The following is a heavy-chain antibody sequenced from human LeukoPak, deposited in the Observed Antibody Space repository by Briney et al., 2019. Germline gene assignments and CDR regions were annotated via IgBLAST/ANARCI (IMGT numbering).Heavy chain of an antibody. Sequence: SVKVSCKASGGTFSSYAISWVRQAPGQGLEWMGRIIPTFGTANYAQKFQGRVTITTDESTSTDYMELSSLRSEDTAVYYCAGGGSGSYYKSWVGYFDYWGQGTLVTVSS. CDR1: GGTFSSYA. CDR2: IIPTFGTA. V-gene: IGHV1-69*05. CDR3: AGGGSGSYYKSWVGYFDY. J-gene: IGHJ4*02. D-gene: IGHD3-10*01.